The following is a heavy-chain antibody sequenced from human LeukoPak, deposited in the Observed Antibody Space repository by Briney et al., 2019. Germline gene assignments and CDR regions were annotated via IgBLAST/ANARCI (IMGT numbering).Heavy chain of an antibody. CDR2: FDPEDGET. CDR3: ASYSGSYGGYYLDY. D-gene: IGHD1-26*01. V-gene: IGHV1-24*01. J-gene: IGHJ4*02. CDR1: GYTLTELS. Sequence: ASVKVSCKVSGYTLTELSMHWVRQAPGKGLEWMGGFDPEDGETIYAQKFQGRVTMTEDTSTDTAYMELSSLRSEDTAVYYCASYSGSYGGYYLDYWGQGTLVTVSS.